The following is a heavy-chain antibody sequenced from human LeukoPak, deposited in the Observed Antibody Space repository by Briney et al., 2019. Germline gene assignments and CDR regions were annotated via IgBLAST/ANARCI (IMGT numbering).Heavy chain of an antibody. CDR3: ARERCSSTSCKGYFQH. CDR2: IHSGGST. J-gene: IGHJ1*01. CDR1: GFTVSSNY. Sequence: PGGSLRLSCAASGFTVSSNYMSWVRQAPGKGLEWVSVIHSGGSTYYADSVKGRFTISRDNSKNTLYLQMNSLRAEDTAVYYCARERCSSTSCKGYFQHWGQGTLVTVSS. D-gene: IGHD2-2*01. V-gene: IGHV3-53*01.